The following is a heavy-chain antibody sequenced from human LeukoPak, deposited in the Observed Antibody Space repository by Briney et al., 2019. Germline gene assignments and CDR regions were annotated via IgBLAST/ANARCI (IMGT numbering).Heavy chain of an antibody. D-gene: IGHD5-18*01. CDR1: GYTFTSYD. V-gene: IGHV1-8*01. CDR3: ARAAGLWSIYDAFDI. CDR2: MNPNSGNT. Sequence: ASVKVSCKASGYTFTSYDINWVRQATGQGLEWMGWMNPNSGNTGYAQKFQGRVTMTRNASISTAYMELSSLRSEDTAVYYCARAAGLWSIYDAFDIWGQGTMVTVSS. J-gene: IGHJ3*02.